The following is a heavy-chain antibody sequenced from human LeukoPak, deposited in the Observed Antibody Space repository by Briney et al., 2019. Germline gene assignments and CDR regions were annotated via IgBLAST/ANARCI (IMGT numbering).Heavy chain of an antibody. CDR3: ARSSYYGSESCFDS. Sequence: ASVKVSCKASGYTLTSYGISWVRQALGQGLEWMGWISAYNGNTNYAQKLQGRVTMTTDTSTSTAYMELRSLRSDDAAVYYCARSSYYGSESCFDSWGQGTLVTVSS. CDR2: ISAYNGNT. D-gene: IGHD3-10*01. CDR1: GYTLTSYG. J-gene: IGHJ4*02. V-gene: IGHV1-18*01.